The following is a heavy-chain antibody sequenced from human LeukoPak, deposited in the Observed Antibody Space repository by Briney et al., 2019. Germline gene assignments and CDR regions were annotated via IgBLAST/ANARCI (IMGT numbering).Heavy chain of an antibody. CDR1: GYTFTSYY. J-gene: IGHJ3*02. CDR2: INPSGGST. CDR3: ARVVGPSITMIEGAFDI. V-gene: IGHV1-46*01. D-gene: IGHD3-22*01. Sequence: ASVKVSCKASGYTFTSYYMHWVRQAPGQGLGWMGIINPSGGSTSYAQKFQGRVTMTRDMSTSTVYMELSSLRSEDTAVYYCARVVGPSITMIEGAFDIWGQGTMVTVSS.